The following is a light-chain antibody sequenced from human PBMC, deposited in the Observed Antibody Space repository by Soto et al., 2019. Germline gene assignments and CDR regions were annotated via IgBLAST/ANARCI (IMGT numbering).Light chain of an antibody. CDR1: QSFSSSY. CDR2: GAS. Sequence: EIVLTQSPGTLSLSPGERATLSCRASQSFSSSYLAWYQQKPGQAPRLLIYGASSRATGIPDRFSGSGSGTDFTLTISRLEPEDCAVYYCQQYGSSSWTFGRGSKV. V-gene: IGKV3-20*01. CDR3: QQYGSSSWT. J-gene: IGKJ1*01.